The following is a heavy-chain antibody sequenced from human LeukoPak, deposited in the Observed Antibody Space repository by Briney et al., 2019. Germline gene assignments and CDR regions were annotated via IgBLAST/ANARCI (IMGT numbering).Heavy chain of an antibody. CDR3: ARAPRYYVWGTALDY. D-gene: IGHD3-16*01. CDR1: GYTFTSYG. J-gene: IGHJ4*02. CDR2: ISAYNGNT. V-gene: IGHV1-18*01. Sequence: ASVKVSCKASGYTFTSYGISWVRQAPGQGLEWMGWISAYNGNTNYAQKLQGRATMTTDTSTSTAYMELRSLRSDDTAVYYCARAPRYYVWGTALDYWGQGTLVTVSS.